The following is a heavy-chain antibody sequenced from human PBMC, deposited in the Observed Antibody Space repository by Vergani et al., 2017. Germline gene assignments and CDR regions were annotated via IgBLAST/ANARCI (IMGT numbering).Heavy chain of an antibody. CDR1: GYIFSNFW. Sequence: EVQLVQSGAEVKKPGESLKISCQGSGYIFSNFWIGWVRQRPGRGLEWMGIIYPGDSEVKSNPTFRGQVIFSVDTSVNTAYLRWRSLQASDTATYFCASGGHGSENGGALQLWGQGTNITVSS. D-gene: IGHD3-10*01. J-gene: IGHJ3*01. CDR3: ASGGHGSENGGALQL. V-gene: IGHV5-51*03. CDR2: IYPGDSEV.